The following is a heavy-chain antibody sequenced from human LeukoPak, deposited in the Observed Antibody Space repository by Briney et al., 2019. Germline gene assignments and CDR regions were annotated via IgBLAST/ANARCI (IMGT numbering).Heavy chain of an antibody. CDR1: GFTFSSYS. J-gene: IGHJ5*02. D-gene: IGHD4-11*01. CDR3: ARELGTVTTS. Sequence: GGSLRFSCAASGFTFSSYSMNWVRQAPGKGLEWVSSISSSSSYIYYADSVKGRFTISRDNAKNSLYLQMNSLRAEDTAVYYCARELGTVTTSWGQGTLVTVSS. CDR2: ISSSSSYI. V-gene: IGHV3-21*01.